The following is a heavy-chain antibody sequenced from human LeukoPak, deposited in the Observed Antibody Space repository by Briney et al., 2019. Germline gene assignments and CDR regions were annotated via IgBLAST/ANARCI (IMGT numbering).Heavy chain of an antibody. Sequence: GGSLRLSCAASGFSLISYGMHWVRQAPGKGLEWVAVISYDGSNKYYADSVKGRFTISRDNAKNSLYLQMNSLRAEDTAVYYCAELGITMIGGVWGKGTTVTISS. CDR2: ISYDGSNK. CDR1: GFSLISYG. J-gene: IGHJ6*04. D-gene: IGHD3-10*02. CDR3: AELGITMIGGV. V-gene: IGHV3-30*18.